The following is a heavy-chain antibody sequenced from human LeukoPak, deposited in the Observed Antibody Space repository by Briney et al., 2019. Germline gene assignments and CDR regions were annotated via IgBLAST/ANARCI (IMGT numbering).Heavy chain of an antibody. J-gene: IGHJ5*02. CDR1: GYTFTGYY. CDR2: INPNSGGT. CDR3: ARDRGYCSSTSCGYYNWFDP. V-gene: IGHV1-2*06. D-gene: IGHD2-2*01. Sequence: ASVTVSCKASGYTFTGYYMHWVRQAPGQGLEWMGRINPNSGGTNYAQKFQGRVTMTRDTSISTAYMEPSRLRSDDTAVYYCARDRGYCSSTSCGYYNWFDPWGQGTLVTVSS.